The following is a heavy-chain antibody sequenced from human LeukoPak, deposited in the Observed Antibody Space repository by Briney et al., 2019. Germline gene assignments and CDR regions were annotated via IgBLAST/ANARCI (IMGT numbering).Heavy chain of an antibody. CDR1: GFTFSNYA. Sequence: GGSLRLSCAASGFTFSNYAMSWVRQAPGKGLEWVSAVSAGGTVTYYANSVKGRFTISRDDSKNTAYLQMNSLKTEDTAVYYCSTSSRYGDLNWFDPWGQGTLVTVSS. CDR3: STSSRYGDLNWFDP. CDR2: VSAGGTVT. V-gene: IGHV3-23*01. J-gene: IGHJ5*02. D-gene: IGHD4-17*01.